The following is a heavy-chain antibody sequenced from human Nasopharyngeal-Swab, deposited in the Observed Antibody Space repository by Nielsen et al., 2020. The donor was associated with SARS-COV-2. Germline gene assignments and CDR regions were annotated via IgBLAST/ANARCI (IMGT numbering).Heavy chain of an antibody. Sequence: WVRQAPGQGLEWMGGIIPIFGTANYAQKFQGRVTITADKSTSTAYMELSSLRSEDTAVYYCARVGDYTGYYYYYMDVWGQGTTVTVSS. V-gene: IGHV1-69*06. J-gene: IGHJ6*03. CDR3: ARVGDYTGYYYYYMDV. D-gene: IGHD4-17*01. CDR2: IIPIFGTA.